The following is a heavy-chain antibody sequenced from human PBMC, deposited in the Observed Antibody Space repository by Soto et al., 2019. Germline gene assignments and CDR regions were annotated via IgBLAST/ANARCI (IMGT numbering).Heavy chain of an antibody. Sequence: SETLSLTCAVYGGSFSGYYWSWIRQPPGKGLEWIGEINHSGSTNYNPSLKSRVTISVDTSKNQFSLKLSSVTAADTAVYYCARGQIVVVPAATSYYYYYYGMDVWGQGTTVTVS. D-gene: IGHD2-2*01. J-gene: IGHJ6*02. CDR1: GGSFSGYY. V-gene: IGHV4-34*01. CDR3: ARGQIVVVPAATSYYYYYYGMDV. CDR2: INHSGST.